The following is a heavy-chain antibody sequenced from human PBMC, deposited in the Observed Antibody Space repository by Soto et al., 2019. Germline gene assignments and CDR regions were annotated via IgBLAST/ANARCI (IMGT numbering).Heavy chain of an antibody. D-gene: IGHD6-6*01. CDR1: GFTFSSYW. CDR2: IKQDGSEK. Sequence: GGSLRLSCAASGFTFSSYWMSWVRQAPGKGLEWVANIKQDGSEKYYVDSVKGRFTISRDNAKNSLYLQMNSLRAEDTAVYYCVSIAARPDYYYYMDVWGKGTTVTVSS. V-gene: IGHV3-7*01. CDR3: VSIAARPDYYYYMDV. J-gene: IGHJ6*03.